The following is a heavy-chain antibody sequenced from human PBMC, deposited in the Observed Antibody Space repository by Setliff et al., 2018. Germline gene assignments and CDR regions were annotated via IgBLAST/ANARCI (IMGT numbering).Heavy chain of an antibody. D-gene: IGHD3-10*01. CDR2: IWYDGSNK. CDR3: AREGKEGFGELPDYYYYYMGV. V-gene: IGHV3-33*07. Sequence: PGGSLRLSCAASGFTFSRYWMSWVRQAPGKGLEWVAVIWYDGSNKYYADSVKGRFTISRDNAKNSLYLQMNSLRAEDTAVYYCAREGKEGFGELPDYYYYYMGVWGKGTTVTVSS. J-gene: IGHJ6*03. CDR1: GFTFSRYW.